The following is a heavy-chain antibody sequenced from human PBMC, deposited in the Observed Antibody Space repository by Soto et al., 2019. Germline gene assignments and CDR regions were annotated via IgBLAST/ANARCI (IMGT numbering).Heavy chain of an antibody. CDR3: ARHPGGSGYYSGMDV. V-gene: IGHV1-69*12. D-gene: IGHD2-15*01. CDR1: GGTFSSYA. Sequence: QVQLVQSGAEVKKPGSSVKVSCKASGGTFSSYAISWVRQAPGQGLEWMGGIIPIFGTANYAQKFQGRVTTTADESQIAAYMELSSLRSEDTAVYYCARHPGGSGYYSGMDVWGKGATVTVSS. J-gene: IGHJ6*04. CDR2: IIPIFGTA.